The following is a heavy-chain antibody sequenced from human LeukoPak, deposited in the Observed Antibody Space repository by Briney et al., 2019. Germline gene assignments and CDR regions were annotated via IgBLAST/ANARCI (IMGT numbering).Heavy chain of an antibody. J-gene: IGHJ4*02. V-gene: IGHV1-2*02. Sequence: ASVKVSCKASGYTFTDYYLHWVRQAPGQGLEWMGWIHPNSGGTNYVQKFQGRVTMTRDTSISTAYMELTRLRSDDTAVYYCAREGGYCSSTSCSPFDYWGQGTLVTVSS. CDR1: GYTFTDYY. D-gene: IGHD2-2*01. CDR2: IHPNSGGT. CDR3: AREGGYCSSTSCSPFDY.